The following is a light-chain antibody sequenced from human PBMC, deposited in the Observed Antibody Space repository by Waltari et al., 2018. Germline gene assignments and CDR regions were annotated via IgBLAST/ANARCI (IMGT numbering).Light chain of an antibody. CDR1: SSDVGNYNH. J-gene: IGLJ3*02. CDR2: DVT. V-gene: IGLV2-18*02. Sequence: QSALTQPPSVSGSPGQSVTISCTGTSSDVGNYNHVSWYQQSPGTAPKLIIYDVTNRPSGVPDRFSGSKSGNTASLTIAGLQAEYESDYYCSSSTSSITWVFGGGTKLTVL. CDR3: SSSTSSITWV.